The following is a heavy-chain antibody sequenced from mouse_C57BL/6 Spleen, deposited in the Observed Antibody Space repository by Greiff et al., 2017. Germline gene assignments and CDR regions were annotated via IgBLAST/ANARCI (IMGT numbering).Heavy chain of an antibody. D-gene: IGHD1-1*01. CDR3: TKSTTVVATDY. CDR1: GFNIKDDY. CDR2: IDPENGDT. V-gene: IGHV14-4*01. J-gene: IGHJ2*01. Sequence: LQQPGAEPVRPGASVKLSCTASGFNIKDDYMHWVKQRPEQGLEWIGGIDPENGDTEYASKFQGKATITADTSSNKAYLPLSSLTSEDTAVYYCTKSTTVVATDYWGQGTTLTVSS.